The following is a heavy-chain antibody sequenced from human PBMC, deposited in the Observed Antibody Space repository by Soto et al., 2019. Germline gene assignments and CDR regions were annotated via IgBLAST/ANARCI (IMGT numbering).Heavy chain of an antibody. CDR1: GFTFSSYA. Sequence: GGSLRLSCAASGFTFSSYAMHRVRQAPGKGLEWVVVISYDGSNKYYADSVKGRFTISRDNSKNTLYLQMNSLRAEDTAVYYCARPSRRYFDSLFSDYWGQGTLVTVSS. CDR3: ARPSRRYFDSLFSDY. J-gene: IGHJ4*02. V-gene: IGHV3-30-3*01. D-gene: IGHD3-9*01. CDR2: ISYDGSNK.